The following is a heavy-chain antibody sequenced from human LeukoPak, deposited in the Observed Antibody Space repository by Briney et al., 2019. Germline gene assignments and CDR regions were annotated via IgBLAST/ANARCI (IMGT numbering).Heavy chain of an antibody. Sequence: PGGSLRLSCAASGFTFSSYGMHWVRQAPGKGLEWVSYISSSGSTIYYADSVKGRFTISRDNAKNSLYLQMNSLRAEDTAVYYCARDRTVSGTRADAFDIWGQGTMVTVSS. V-gene: IGHV3-48*04. CDR3: ARDRTVSGTRADAFDI. D-gene: IGHD1-7*01. J-gene: IGHJ3*02. CDR2: ISSSGSTI. CDR1: GFTFSSYG.